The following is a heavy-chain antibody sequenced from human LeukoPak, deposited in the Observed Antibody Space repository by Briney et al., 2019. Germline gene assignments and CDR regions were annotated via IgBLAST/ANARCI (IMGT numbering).Heavy chain of an antibody. J-gene: IGHJ4*02. CDR3: ARDPSSLRDSFDY. V-gene: IGHV3-11*04. CDR2: ISSSGSTI. CDR1: GFTFSDYY. Sequence: GGSLRLSCAASGFTFSDYYMSWIRQAPGKGLEWVSYISSSGSTIYYADSVKGRFTISRDNAKNSLYLQMNSLRAEDTALYYCARDPSSLRDSFDYWGQGTLVTVSS.